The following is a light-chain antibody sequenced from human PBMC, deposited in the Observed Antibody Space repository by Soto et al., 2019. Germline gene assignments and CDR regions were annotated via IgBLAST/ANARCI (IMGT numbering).Light chain of an antibody. CDR2: DVS. V-gene: IGLV2-14*01. J-gene: IGLJ1*01. CDR1: SIDVGAYNY. Sequence: QSALTQPASVSGSPGQSITISCTGTSIDVGAYNYASWYQQYPGEAPKVIIYDVSHRPAGVSNRFSGSKSGNTASLTISGLQTQDEADYYCSSYTSATTYVFGTGTKVTVL. CDR3: SSYTSATTYV.